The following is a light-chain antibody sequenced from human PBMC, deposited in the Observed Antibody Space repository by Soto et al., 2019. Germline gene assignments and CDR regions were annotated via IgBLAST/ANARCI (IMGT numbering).Light chain of an antibody. Sequence: DIQMTQSPSTLSASVGESVTITCRARQNISSWLAWYQQKPGKAPKLLIYKASSLESGVPSRFSGSGSGTEFTLTISILQPDDFATYYCQQYNSYPFTFGPGTKVDIK. J-gene: IGKJ3*01. CDR2: KAS. V-gene: IGKV1-5*03. CDR3: QQYNSYPFT. CDR1: QNISSW.